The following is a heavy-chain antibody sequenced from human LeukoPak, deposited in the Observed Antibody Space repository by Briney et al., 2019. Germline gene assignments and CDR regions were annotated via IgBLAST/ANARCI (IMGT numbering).Heavy chain of an antibody. CDR2: IYSGGST. Sequence: GGSLRLSCAASGFTVSSNYMSWVRQAPGKGLEWVSVIYSGGSTYYADSVKGRFTISRDNSKNTLYIQMNGLRAEETAVYYCARAYYYGLWGQGTLVTVSS. J-gene: IGHJ4*02. V-gene: IGHV3-66*02. CDR3: ARAYYYGL. D-gene: IGHD3-10*01. CDR1: GFTVSSNY.